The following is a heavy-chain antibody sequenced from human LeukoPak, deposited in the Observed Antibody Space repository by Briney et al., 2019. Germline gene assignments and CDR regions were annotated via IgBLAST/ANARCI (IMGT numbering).Heavy chain of an antibody. CDR1: GFTFGSYA. J-gene: IGHJ4*02. Sequence: GGSLRLSCAASGFTFGSYAMSWVRQAPGKGLEWVSSISDSGRTTYYADSVRGRFTISRDNSKNTLYLQMNSLRAEDTAVYYCARGGLTAGFDYWGQGTLVTVSS. V-gene: IGHV3-23*01. CDR2: ISDSGRTT. CDR3: ARGGLTAGFDY.